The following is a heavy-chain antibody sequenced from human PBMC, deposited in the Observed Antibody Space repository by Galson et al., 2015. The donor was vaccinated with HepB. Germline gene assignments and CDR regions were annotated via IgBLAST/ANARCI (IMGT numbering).Heavy chain of an antibody. CDR2: IKSNAANFAA. CDR3: VRSGDFSGYSSR. Sequence: SLRLSCAAHGFTFSGSAIHWVRQAPGKGLEWIGHIKSNAANFAAFYVPSLKGRFTISRDDSKNLAYLHMRSLKTDDTAVYYCVRSGDFSGYSSRWGQGTLVTVSS. J-gene: IGHJ4*02. D-gene: IGHD6-13*01. V-gene: IGHV3-73*01. CDR1: GFTFSGSA.